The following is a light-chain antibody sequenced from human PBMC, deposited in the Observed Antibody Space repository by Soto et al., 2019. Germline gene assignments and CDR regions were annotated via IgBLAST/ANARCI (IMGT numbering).Light chain of an antibody. CDR1: QSIDNK. V-gene: IGKV3-15*01. J-gene: IGKJ1*01. CDR3: QQYKSWRT. Sequence: IVMTQSPATLSVSPGERVTLSCRASQSIDNKLAWYQQRPGQAPRLLIYAASIRVTGIPARFSGSGSGTDFTLTITGLQSEDFGVYYCQQYKSWRTFGQGTNVEI. CDR2: AAS.